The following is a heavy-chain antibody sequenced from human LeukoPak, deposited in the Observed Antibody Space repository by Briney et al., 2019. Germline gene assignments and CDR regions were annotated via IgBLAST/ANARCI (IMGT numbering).Heavy chain of an antibody. CDR1: GGSISSYY. D-gene: IGHD3-22*01. V-gene: IGHV4-59*01. J-gene: IGHJ3*02. CDR3: ARELFYDSSGLGNDAFDI. CDR2: IYYSGST. Sequence: SETLSLTCTVSGGSISSYYWSWIRQPPGKGLEWIGYIYYSGSTNYNPSLKSRVTISVDTSKNQFSLKLSSVTAADTAVYYCARELFYDSSGLGNDAFDIWGQGTMVTVSS.